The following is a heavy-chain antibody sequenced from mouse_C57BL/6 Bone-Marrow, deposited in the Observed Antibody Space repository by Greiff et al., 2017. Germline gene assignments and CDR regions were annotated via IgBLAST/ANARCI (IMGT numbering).Heavy chain of an antibody. CDR2: INPNNGGT. V-gene: IGHV1-18*01. CDR1: GYTFTDYN. Sequence: VQLKQSGPELVKPGASVKIPCKASGYTFTDYNMDWGKQSHGKSLEWIGDINPNNGGTIYNQKFKGKANLTVDKSSSTAYMELRSLTSEDTAVYYWARTWYYGSSYGFAYWGQGTLVTVSA. D-gene: IGHD1-1*01. J-gene: IGHJ3*01. CDR3: ARTWYYGSSYGFAY.